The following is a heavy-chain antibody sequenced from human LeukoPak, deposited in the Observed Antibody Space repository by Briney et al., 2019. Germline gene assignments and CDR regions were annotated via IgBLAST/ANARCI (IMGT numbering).Heavy chain of an antibody. D-gene: IGHD3-10*01. CDR3: AKEGGPYYYGSGSYSAYDY. J-gene: IGHJ4*02. CDR2: TSCSGGST. V-gene: IGHV3-23*01. Sequence: PGASLSLSCPASGFTFSSYGMSWVRQAPGKGLEWVPATSCSGGSTYYAGSVKGRFTISRDNSKNTLYLQMNSLRAEDTAVYYCAKEGGPYYYGSGSYSAYDYWGQGTLVTVSS. CDR1: GFTFSSYG.